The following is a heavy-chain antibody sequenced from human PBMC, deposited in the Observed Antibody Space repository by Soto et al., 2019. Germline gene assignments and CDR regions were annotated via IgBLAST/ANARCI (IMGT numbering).Heavy chain of an antibody. J-gene: IGHJ3*02. V-gene: IGHV4-34*01. CDR1: GGSFSGYY. CDR2: LSQSGRP. Sequence: SDTLSVTCAVYGGSFSGYYWSCVRQPPGKGLEWIGELSQSGRPNYNPSLKSRVTISVDTSKNQFSRKLSSVTAADTAVYYCARRGDYYDSRGDAFDIWGQGTMVTVSS. CDR3: ARRGDYYDSRGDAFDI. D-gene: IGHD3-22*01.